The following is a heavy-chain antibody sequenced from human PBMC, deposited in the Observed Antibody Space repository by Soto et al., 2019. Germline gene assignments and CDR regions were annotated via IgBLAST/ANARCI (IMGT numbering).Heavy chain of an antibody. CDR1: GGTFSSYA. CDR2: IIPIFGTA. D-gene: IGHD2-15*01. CDR3: ARDGYCSGGSCYSALDYYYYGMDV. V-gene: IGHV1-69*13. Sequence: ASVKVSCKASGGTFSSYAISWVRQAPGQGLEWMGGIIPIFGTANYAQKFQGRVTITADESTSTAYMELSSLRSEDTAVYYCARDGYCSGGSCYSALDYYYYGMDVWGQGTTVTVS. J-gene: IGHJ6*02.